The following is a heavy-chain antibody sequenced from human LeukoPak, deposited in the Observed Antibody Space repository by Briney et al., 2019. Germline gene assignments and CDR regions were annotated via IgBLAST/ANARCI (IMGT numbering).Heavy chain of an antibody. V-gene: IGHV1-46*01. CDR1: GYTLTELS. J-gene: IGHJ4*02. CDR2: INPSGGST. CDR3: ARERAARQGYYFDY. D-gene: IGHD6-6*01. Sequence: ASVKVSCKVSGYTLTELSMHWVRQAPGQGLEWMGIINPSGGSTSYAQKFQGRVTMTRDTSTSTVYMELSSLRSEDTAVYYCARERAARQGYYFDYWGQGTLVTVSS.